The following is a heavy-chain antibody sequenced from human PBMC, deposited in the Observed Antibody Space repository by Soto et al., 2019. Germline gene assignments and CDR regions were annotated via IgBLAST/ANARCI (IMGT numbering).Heavy chain of an antibody. D-gene: IGHD6-13*01. J-gene: IGHJ4*02. CDR1: GGSITNYY. CDR3: ARHGGGGSGWYDY. CDR2: IFYTGST. Sequence: SETLSLTCTVSGGSITNYYWSWIRQPPGKTLEWIGYIFYTGSTNYNPSLNSRVTLSVDTSKNQFSLKLYSVTAADTALYYCARHGGGGSGWYDYWGQGTLVTVSS. V-gene: IGHV4-59*08.